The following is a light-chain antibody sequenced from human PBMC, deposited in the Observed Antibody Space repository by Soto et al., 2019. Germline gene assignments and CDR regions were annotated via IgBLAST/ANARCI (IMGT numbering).Light chain of an antibody. CDR3: QVWDSSSDHRYV. CDR2: YDS. Sequence: SYELTQPPSVSVAPGKTARITCGGNNIGSKSVHWYQQKPGQAPVLVIYYDSDRPSGIPERFSGSTSGNTATLTISRVEAGDEADYYCQVWDSSSDHRYVFGTGTKVTVL. V-gene: IGLV3-21*04. CDR1: NIGSKS. J-gene: IGLJ1*01.